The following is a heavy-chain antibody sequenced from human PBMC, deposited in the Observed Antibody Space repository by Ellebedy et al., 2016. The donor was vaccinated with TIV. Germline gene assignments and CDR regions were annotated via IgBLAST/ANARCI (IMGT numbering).Heavy chain of an antibody. J-gene: IGHJ6*02. D-gene: IGHD3-10*01. CDR2: TRNKANTYTT. CDR1: GASFSDHY. V-gene: IGHV3-72*01. CDR3: ARPPYGSGQTLPGMDV. Sequence: GGSLRLXXAVSGASFSDHYMDWVRQAPGKGLEWVGRTRNKANTYTTKYAASVKGRSTITRDDSKNSLYLQMNSLKTEDTAVYYCARPPYGSGQTLPGMDVWGQGTTVTVSS.